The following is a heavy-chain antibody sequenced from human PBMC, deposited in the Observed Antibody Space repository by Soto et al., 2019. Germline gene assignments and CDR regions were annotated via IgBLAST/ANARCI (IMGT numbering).Heavy chain of an antibody. D-gene: IGHD6-13*01. CDR1: GGSISSSSCY. CDR3: ARHHQSSSQKRKYGMDV. CDR2: IYYSGST. Sequence: PSETLSLTCTVSGGSISSSSCYWGWIRQPPGKGLEWIGSIYYSGSTYYNPSLKSRVTISVDTSKNQFSLKLSSVTAADTAVYYCARHHQSSSQKRKYGMDVWGQGTTVTVSS. J-gene: IGHJ6*02. V-gene: IGHV4-39*01.